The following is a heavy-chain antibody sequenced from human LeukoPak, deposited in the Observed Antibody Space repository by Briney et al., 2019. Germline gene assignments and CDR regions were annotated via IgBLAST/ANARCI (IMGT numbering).Heavy chain of an antibody. CDR3: ASSGSYSEFDY. CDR2: IYYSGST. CDR1: GGSISSSSYY. Sequence: SETLSLTCTVSGGSISSSSYYWGWIRQTPGKGLEWIGSIYYSGSTYYNPSLKSRVTISVDTSKNQFSLKLSPVTAADTAVYYCASSGSYSEFDYWGQGTLVTVSS. D-gene: IGHD1-26*01. J-gene: IGHJ4*02. V-gene: IGHV4-39*01.